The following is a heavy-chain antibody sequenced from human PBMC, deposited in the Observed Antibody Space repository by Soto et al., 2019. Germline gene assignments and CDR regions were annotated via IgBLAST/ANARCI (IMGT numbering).Heavy chain of an antibody. CDR1: GFAFSTHS. Sequence: VASLRLSYAASGFAFSTHSLNWVRQAPGKGLAWVSSITPSGDNTYYADSVKGRFTISRDNAKNSLYLQMNSLRAEDTAVYYCARDQPGYSYGYGLGYWGQGT. V-gene: IGHV3-21*01. CDR3: ARDQPGYSYGYGLGY. D-gene: IGHD5-18*01. CDR2: ITPSGDNT. J-gene: IGHJ4*02.